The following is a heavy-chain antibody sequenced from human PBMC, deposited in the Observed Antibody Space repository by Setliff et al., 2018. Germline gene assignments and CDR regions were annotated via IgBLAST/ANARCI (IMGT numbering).Heavy chain of an antibody. CDR2: IYTSGST. Sequence: PSETLSLTCTVSGGSISSGGYYWSWIRQPAGKGLEWIGHIYTSGSTNYNPSLKSRVTISIHMSWNQFSLRLSSLTAADTAVYYCARGAPQRSSFDSRYMDVWDKGATVTVSS. J-gene: IGHJ6*03. V-gene: IGHV4-61*09. CDR1: GGSISSGGYY. CDR3: ARGAPQRSSFDSRYMDV. D-gene: IGHD1-1*01.